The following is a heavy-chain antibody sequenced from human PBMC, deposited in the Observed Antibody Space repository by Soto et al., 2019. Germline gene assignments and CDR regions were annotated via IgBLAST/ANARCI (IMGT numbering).Heavy chain of an antibody. CDR1: GFTFSSYG. CDR2: ISYDGSNK. Sequence: QVQLVESGGGVVQPGRSLRLSCAASGFTFSSYGMHWVRQAPGKGLEWVAVISYDGSNKYYADSVKGRFTISRDNSKNTLYLQMNSLRAEDTAVYYCAKDKWYSSSWYDYWGQGTLVTVSS. D-gene: IGHD6-13*01. V-gene: IGHV3-30*18. CDR3: AKDKWYSSSWYDY. J-gene: IGHJ4*02.